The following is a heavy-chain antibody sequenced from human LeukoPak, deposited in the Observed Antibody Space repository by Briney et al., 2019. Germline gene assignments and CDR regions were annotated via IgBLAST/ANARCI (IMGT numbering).Heavy chain of an antibody. V-gene: IGHV1-46*01. D-gene: IGHD6-19*01. CDR2: INPSGGTT. J-gene: IGHJ5*02. CDR1: GYTFTSYY. CDR3: ARGHGIAVAGTGVGWLDP. Sequence: GASVKVSCKASGYTFTSYYMHWVRQAPGQGLEWMGIINPSGGTTSYAQKFQGRVTMTRDMSTSTVYMELSSLRSEDTAVYYCARGHGIAVAGTGVGWLDPWGQGTLVTVSS.